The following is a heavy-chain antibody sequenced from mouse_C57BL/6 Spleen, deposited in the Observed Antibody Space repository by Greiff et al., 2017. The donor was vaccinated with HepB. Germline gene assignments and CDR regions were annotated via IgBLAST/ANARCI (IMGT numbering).Heavy chain of an antibody. CDR3: ARPLYDGYYEGYYYAMDY. Sequence: EVQGVESGGGLVQPGGSLKLPCAASGFTFSDYYMYWVRQTPEKRLEWVAYISNGGGSTYYPDTVKGRFTISRDNAKNTLYLQMSRLQSEDTAMYYGARPLYDGYYEGYYYAMDYWGQGTSVTVSS. D-gene: IGHD2-3*01. J-gene: IGHJ4*01. CDR2: ISNGGGST. V-gene: IGHV5-12*01. CDR1: GFTFSDYY.